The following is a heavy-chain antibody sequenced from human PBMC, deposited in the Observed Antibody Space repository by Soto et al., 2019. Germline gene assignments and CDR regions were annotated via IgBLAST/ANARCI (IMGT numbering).Heavy chain of an antibody. CDR3: ARTNYDILTGSIWGGYYFDY. D-gene: IGHD3-9*01. Sequence: SDTLSLTCTVSGGSISSYYWSWIRQPPGKGLEWIGYIYYSGSTNYNPSLKSRVTISVDTSKNQFSLKLSSVTAADTAVYYCARTNYDILTGSIWGGYYFDYWGQGTLVTVSS. CDR2: IYYSGST. CDR1: GGSISSYY. V-gene: IGHV4-59*08. J-gene: IGHJ4*02.